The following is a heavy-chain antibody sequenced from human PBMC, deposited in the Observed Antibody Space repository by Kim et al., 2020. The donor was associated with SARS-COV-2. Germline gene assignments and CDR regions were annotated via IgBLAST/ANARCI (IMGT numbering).Heavy chain of an antibody. CDR2: T. V-gene: IGHV4-4*07. Sequence: TNYNPPLKSRVTMAVDTSTNQFSLKVRSVTAADMAVYYCARDISNNWFGPWGQGTLVTVSS. J-gene: IGHJ5*02. CDR3: ARDISNNWFGP. D-gene: IGHD2-2*01.